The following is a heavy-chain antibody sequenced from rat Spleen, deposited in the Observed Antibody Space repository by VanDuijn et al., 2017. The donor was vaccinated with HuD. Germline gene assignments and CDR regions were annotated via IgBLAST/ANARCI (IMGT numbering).Heavy chain of an antibody. CDR3: TRENYYSGDY. J-gene: IGHJ2*01. V-gene: IGHV5-58*01. CDR1: GFTFSSYW. CDR2: INTDGGST. D-gene: IGHD1-1*01. Sequence: EVQLVESDGGLVQPGRSLKLSCAASGFTFSSYWMYWIRQAPGKGLEWVSSINTDGGSTYYPDSVKGRFTISRDNAQNTLYLQLNSLRSEDTATYYCTRENYYSGDYWGQGVMVTVSS.